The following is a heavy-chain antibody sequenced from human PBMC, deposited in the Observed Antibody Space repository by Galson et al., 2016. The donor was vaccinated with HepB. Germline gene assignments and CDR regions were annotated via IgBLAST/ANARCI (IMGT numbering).Heavy chain of an antibody. D-gene: IGHD2-2*01. J-gene: IGHJ6*04. Sequence: SLRLSCAASGFTFRNYGMTWVRQAPGKGLEVVSSISRSGDSTDYADSVKGRLTISRDNSKNTLPLQMNSLTADDTAIYYCVQGSTAPAVWGKGTTVTVSS. CDR3: VQGSTAPAV. CDR2: ISRSGDST. V-gene: IGHV3-23*01. CDR1: GFTFRNYG.